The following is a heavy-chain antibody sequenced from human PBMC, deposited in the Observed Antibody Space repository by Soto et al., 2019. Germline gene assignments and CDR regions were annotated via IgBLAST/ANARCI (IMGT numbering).Heavy chain of an antibody. CDR1: GYSFTTSG. D-gene: IGHD4-17*01. CDR3: ARRLYGDYDY. V-gene: IGHV1-18*01. J-gene: IGHJ4*02. CDR2: ISTYNGNT. Sequence: GASVKVSCKASGYSFTTSGITWVRQAPGQGLEWMGWISTYNGNTNYAQKLQDRVTLTTDTSTSTAYMELRSLRSDDTAVYYCARRLYGDYDYWGQGTLVTVYS.